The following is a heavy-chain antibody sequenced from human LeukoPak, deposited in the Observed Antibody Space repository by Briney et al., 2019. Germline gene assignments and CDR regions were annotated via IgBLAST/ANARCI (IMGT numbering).Heavy chain of an antibody. V-gene: IGHV3-7*05. Sequence: GGSLRLSCAASGFTFSNYWVIWVRQAPGKGLEWVGNIKQDGSEKRYADSVRGRFSISRDNAQTSLYLQMNSLRAEDTAVYYCARASDPWLQLTWGQGTLVTVSS. CDR3: ARASDPWLQLT. D-gene: IGHD5-24*01. CDR2: IKQDGSEK. CDR1: GFTFSNYW. J-gene: IGHJ5*02.